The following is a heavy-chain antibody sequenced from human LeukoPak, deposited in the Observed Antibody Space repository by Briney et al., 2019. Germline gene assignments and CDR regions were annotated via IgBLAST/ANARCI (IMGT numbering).Heavy chain of an antibody. CDR2: INHSGST. CDR1: GGSFSGYY. J-gene: IGHJ4*02. D-gene: IGHD3-22*01. Sequence: PSETLSLTCAVYGGSFSGYYWSWIRQPPGKGLEWIGEINHSGSTNYNPSLKSRVTISVDTSKNQFSLKLSSVTAADPAVYYCARDSVFYDSSGYYYGRGLDYWGQGTLVSVSS. V-gene: IGHV4-34*01. CDR3: ARDSVFYDSSGYYYGRGLDY.